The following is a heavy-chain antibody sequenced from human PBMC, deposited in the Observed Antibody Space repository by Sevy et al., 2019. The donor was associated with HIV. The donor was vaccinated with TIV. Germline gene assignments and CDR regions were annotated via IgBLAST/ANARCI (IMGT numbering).Heavy chain of an antibody. Sequence: GGSLRLSCAASGFTLNKAWMNWVRQAPGKGLEWVGRIKSETDGGTTDYAEPVKGRFSISRDDSKNTLYLQMNSLKIEDTAGYYCSMEDGYNYFDYWGQGALVTVSS. CDR1: GFTLNKAW. D-gene: IGHD5-12*01. CDR2: IKSETDGGTT. J-gene: IGHJ4*02. CDR3: SMEDGYNYFDY. V-gene: IGHV3-15*07.